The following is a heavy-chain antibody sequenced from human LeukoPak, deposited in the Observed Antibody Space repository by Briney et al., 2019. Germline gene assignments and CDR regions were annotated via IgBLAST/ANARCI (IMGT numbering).Heavy chain of an antibody. CDR2: ISSSSSYT. J-gene: IGHJ4*02. CDR1: GFTFSDYY. V-gene: IGHV3-11*06. CDR3: ARVIAAAGVIYYFDY. D-gene: IGHD6-13*01. Sequence: GGSLRLSCAASGFTFSDYYMSWIRQAPGKGLEWVSYISSSSSYTNYADSVKGRFTISRDNAKNSLYLQMNSLRAEDMAVYYCARVIAAAGVIYYFDYWGQGTLVTVSS.